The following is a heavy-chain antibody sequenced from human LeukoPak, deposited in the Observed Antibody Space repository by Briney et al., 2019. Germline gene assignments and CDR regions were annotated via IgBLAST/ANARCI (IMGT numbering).Heavy chain of an antibody. D-gene: IGHD3-10*02. CDR3: AELGITMIGGV. J-gene: IGHJ6*04. CDR2: ISSSGRTI. Sequence: GGSLRLSCAASGFTFSSYEMNWVRQAPGKGLEWVSHISSSGRTIYYADSVKGRFTISRDNAKNSLYLQMNSLRAEDTAVYYCAELGITMIGGVWGKGTTVTISS. V-gene: IGHV3-48*03. CDR1: GFTFSSYE.